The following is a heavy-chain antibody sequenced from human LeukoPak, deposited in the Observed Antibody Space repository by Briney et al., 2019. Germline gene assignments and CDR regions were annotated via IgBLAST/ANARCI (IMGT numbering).Heavy chain of an antibody. CDR2: ITHSGST. Sequence: SETLSLTCAVYGGSFSGYYWNWIRQPPGKGLEWIGEITHSGSTNYNPSLKSRVTISVDTSKNHFSLNLSSVTAADTAVYYCARESLYCSGGSCYSNWFDPWGQGTLVTVSS. V-gene: IGHV4-34*01. D-gene: IGHD2-15*01. CDR3: ARESLYCSGGSCYSNWFDP. CDR1: GGSFSGYY. J-gene: IGHJ5*02.